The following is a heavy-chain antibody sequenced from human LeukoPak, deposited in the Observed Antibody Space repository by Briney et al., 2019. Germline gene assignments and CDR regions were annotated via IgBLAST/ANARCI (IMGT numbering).Heavy chain of an antibody. CDR2: IYSGGST. J-gene: IGHJ4*02. V-gene: IGHV3-66*01. CDR3: ARGVYIAAAQYGY. CDR1: GFTVSSNY. Sequence: AGGSLRLSCAASGFTVSSNYMSWVRQAPGKGLEWVSVIYSGGSTYYADSVKGRFTISRDNSKNTLYLQMNSLRAEDTAVYYCARGVYIAAAQYGYWGQGTLVTVSS. D-gene: IGHD6-13*01.